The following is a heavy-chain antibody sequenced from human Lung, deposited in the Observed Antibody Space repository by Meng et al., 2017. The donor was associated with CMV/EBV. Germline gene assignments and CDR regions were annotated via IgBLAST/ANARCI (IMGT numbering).Heavy chain of an antibody. D-gene: IGHD4-23*01. CDR2: INSDRSST. J-gene: IGHJ3*02. CDR3: AREQPNSDAFDI. V-gene: IGHV3-74*01. CDR1: GFTFSSYW. Sequence: GGSLRLXCAASGFTFSSYWMHWVRQAPGKGLVWVSRINSDRSSTSYADSVKGRFTISRDNAKNTLYLQMNSLRAEDTAVYYCAREQPNSDAFDIWGQGTMVTVSS.